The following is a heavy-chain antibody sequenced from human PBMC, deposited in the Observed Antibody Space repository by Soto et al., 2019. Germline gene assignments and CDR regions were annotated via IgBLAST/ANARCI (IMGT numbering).Heavy chain of an antibody. V-gene: IGHV4-39*01. CDR3: ARSISVAMDF. D-gene: IGHD6-19*01. CDR2: IYYSGTT. J-gene: IGHJ4*02. Sequence: QLQLQESGPGLVKPSETLSLTCTVSGGSISSSSYHWGWIRQPPGKGLEWVGSIYYSGTTYYHPSLKSRVAISVDTSKNQYSLKLSSVTAADTAVYYCARSISVAMDFWGQGTLVTVSS. CDR1: GGSISSSSYH.